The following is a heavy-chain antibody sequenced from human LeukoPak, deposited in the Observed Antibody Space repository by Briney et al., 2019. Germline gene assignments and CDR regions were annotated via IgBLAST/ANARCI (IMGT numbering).Heavy chain of an antibody. CDR2: SSSNSSYI. Sequence: PGGSLRLSCAASGFTFSSYSMNWVRQAPGKGLEWVSSSSSNSSYIYYADSVKGRFTISRDNAKNSLYLQMNSLRAEDTAVYYCAREGTDYDFWSGYSPFDYWGQGTLVTVSS. CDR1: GFTFSSYS. J-gene: IGHJ4*02. V-gene: IGHV3-21*01. D-gene: IGHD3-3*01. CDR3: AREGTDYDFWSGYSPFDY.